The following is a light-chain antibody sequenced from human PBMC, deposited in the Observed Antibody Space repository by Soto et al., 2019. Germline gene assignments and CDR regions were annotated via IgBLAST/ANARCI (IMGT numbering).Light chain of an antibody. CDR3: QQTYIPPLT. Sequence: DIQMTQSPSSLSASVGYRVTITCGTSQTVNNYLNWYQHIPGKAPKLLIYGASSLQGGVPSRFSGTASGTDFTLTISNLQPEDFATYYCQQTYIPPLTFGGGTKVDTK. J-gene: IGKJ4*01. CDR1: QTVNNY. V-gene: IGKV1-39*01. CDR2: GAS.